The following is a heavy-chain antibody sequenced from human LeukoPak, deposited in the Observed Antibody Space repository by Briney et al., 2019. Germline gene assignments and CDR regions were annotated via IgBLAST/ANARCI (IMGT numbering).Heavy chain of an antibody. Sequence: GASVKVSCKASGYTFTGYYMHWVRQAPGQGLEWMGWINPNSGGTNYAQKFLGRVTMARDTSISTTYMELNSLISDDTAVYYCARVAPAAGPPVWGQGTLVTVSS. D-gene: IGHD6-13*01. CDR1: GYTFTGYY. CDR2: INPNSGGT. CDR3: ARVAPAAGPPV. V-gene: IGHV1-2*02. J-gene: IGHJ4*02.